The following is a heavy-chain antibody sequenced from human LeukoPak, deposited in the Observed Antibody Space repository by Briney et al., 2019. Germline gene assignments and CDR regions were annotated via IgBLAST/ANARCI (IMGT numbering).Heavy chain of an antibody. Sequence: SVKVSCKASGGTFSSYAISWVRQAPGQGREWMGGIIPIFGTANYAQKFQGRVTITTDESTSTAYMELSSLRSEDTAVYYCATEPALRAVAAPRMDYWGEGTRVTVSS. CDR3: ATEPALRAVAAPRMDY. V-gene: IGHV1-69*05. CDR1: GGTFSSYA. J-gene: IGHJ4*02. D-gene: IGHD6-19*01. CDR2: IIPIFGTA.